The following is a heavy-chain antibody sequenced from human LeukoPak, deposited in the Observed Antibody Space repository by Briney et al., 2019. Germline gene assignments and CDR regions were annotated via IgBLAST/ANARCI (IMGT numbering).Heavy chain of an antibody. V-gene: IGHV3-30*18. CDR2: ISYDGSNK. D-gene: IGHD3-10*01. CDR1: GVTFNSYG. Sequence: PGRSLRLSCAASGVTFNSYGMHRVRQAPGKGLEWVAVISYDGSNKYYADSVKGRFTISRDNSKNTLYLQMNSLRAEDTAVYYCAKDLNYYGSGIRSSIDYWGQGTLVTVSS. J-gene: IGHJ4*02. CDR3: AKDLNYYGSGIRSSIDY.